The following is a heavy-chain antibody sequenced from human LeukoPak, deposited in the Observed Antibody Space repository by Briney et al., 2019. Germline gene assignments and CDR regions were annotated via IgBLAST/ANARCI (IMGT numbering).Heavy chain of an antibody. CDR1: GGSFSGYY. D-gene: IGHD3-3*01. CDR2: IYYSGST. V-gene: IGHV4-59*08. CDR3: ARHLVSYDFWSGYPGYFDY. J-gene: IGHJ4*02. Sequence: PSETLSLTCAVYGGSFSGYYWSWIRQPPGKGLEWIGYIYYSGSTNYNPSLKSRVTISVDTSKNQFSLKLSSVTAADTAVYYCARHLVSYDFWSGYPGYFDYWGQGTLVTVSS.